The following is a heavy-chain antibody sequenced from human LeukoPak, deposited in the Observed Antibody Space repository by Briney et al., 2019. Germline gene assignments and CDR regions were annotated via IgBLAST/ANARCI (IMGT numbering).Heavy chain of an antibody. CDR2: ISGSGGST. CDR1: GFTFSSYA. Sequence: GGSLRLSCAASGFTFSSYAMSWVRQAPGKGLEWVSAISGSGGSTYCADSVKGRFTISRDNSKNTLYLQMNSLRAEDTAVYYCAKDESIAVAGTARLAYWGQGTLVTVSS. J-gene: IGHJ4*02. CDR3: AKDESIAVAGTARLAY. D-gene: IGHD6-19*01. V-gene: IGHV3-23*01.